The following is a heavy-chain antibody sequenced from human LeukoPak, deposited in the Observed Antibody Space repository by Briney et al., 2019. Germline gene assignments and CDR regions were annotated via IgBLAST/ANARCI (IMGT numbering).Heavy chain of an antibody. CDR1: GFTFSSYE. D-gene: IGHD1-7*01. CDR3: ARVGAYNWKYICDY. CDR2: ISSSGSTI. V-gene: IGHV3-48*03. J-gene: IGHJ4*02. Sequence: GESLRLSCAASGFTFSSYEMNWVRQAPGKGLEWVSYISSSGSTIYYADSVKGRFTISRDNAKNSLFLQMNSLRAEDTAVYYCARVGAYNWKYICDYWGQGTLVTVSA.